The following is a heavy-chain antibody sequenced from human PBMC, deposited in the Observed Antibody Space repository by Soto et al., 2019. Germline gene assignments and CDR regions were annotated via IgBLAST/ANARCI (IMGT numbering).Heavy chain of an antibody. J-gene: IGHJ4*02. CDR1: GFTFSSYG. V-gene: IGHV3-30*18. D-gene: IGHD6-19*01. CDR3: AKDRGSGWRAECLDY. Sequence: PGGSLRLSCAASGFTFSSYGMHWVRQAPGKGLEWVAVISYDGSNKYYADSVKGRFTISRDNSKNTLYLQMNSLRAEDTAVYYCAKDRGSGWRAECLDYWGQGTLVTVSS. CDR2: ISYDGSNK.